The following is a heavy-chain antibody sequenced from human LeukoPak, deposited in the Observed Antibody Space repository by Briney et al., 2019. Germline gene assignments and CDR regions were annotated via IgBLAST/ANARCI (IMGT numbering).Heavy chain of an antibody. CDR3: AKDDGTTAFWYFDL. D-gene: IGHD1-7*01. V-gene: IGHV3-43*02. CDR1: GFTFDDYA. Sequence: PGGSLTLSCTASGFTFDDYATHWVRQAPGKGLEWVSRIGGDAVTTFYADSVKGRFTISRDNGRNSLYLQMNSLTTEDTAFYYCAKDDGTTAFWYFDLWGRGTLVTVSS. J-gene: IGHJ2*01. CDR2: IGGDAVTT.